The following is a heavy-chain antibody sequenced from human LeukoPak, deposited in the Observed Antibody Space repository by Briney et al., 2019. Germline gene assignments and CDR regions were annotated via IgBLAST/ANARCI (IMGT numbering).Heavy chain of an antibody. Sequence: PGGSLRLSCAASGFTFDDYAMHWVRQAPGKGLEWVSGISWNSGSIGYADSVKGRFTISRDNAKNSLYLQMNSLRAEDTALYHCARDRGYYGSGSYSDYWGQGTLVTVSS. CDR3: ARDRGYYGSGSYSDY. D-gene: IGHD3-10*01. CDR2: ISWNSGSI. CDR1: GFTFDDYA. V-gene: IGHV3-9*01. J-gene: IGHJ4*02.